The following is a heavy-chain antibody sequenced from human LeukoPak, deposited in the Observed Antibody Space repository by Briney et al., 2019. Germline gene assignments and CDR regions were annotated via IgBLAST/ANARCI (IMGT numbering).Heavy chain of an antibody. CDR3: ARDPSRYYYDSSGSFDY. D-gene: IGHD3-22*01. CDR2: INSDGSST. V-gene: IGHV3-74*01. CDR1: GFTFSSYW. Sequence: GGSLRLSCAASGFTFSSYWMHWVRQAPGKGLVWVSRINSDGSSTSYADSVKGRFTISRDNAKNSLYLQMNSLRAEDTAVYYCARDPSRYYYDSSGSFDYWGQGTLVTVSS. J-gene: IGHJ4*02.